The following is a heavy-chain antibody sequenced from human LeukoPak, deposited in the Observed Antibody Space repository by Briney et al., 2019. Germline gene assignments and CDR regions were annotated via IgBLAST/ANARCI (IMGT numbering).Heavy chain of an antibody. J-gene: IGHJ4*02. D-gene: IGHD2-2*01. CDR3: ARARVVPAAMYY. CDR1: GYSISSGYY. Sequence: SETLSLTCAVSGYSISSGYYGGWIRQPPGKGLEWIGSIYYSGTTYYNPSLKSRVTISVDTSKNQFSLKLSSVTAADTAVYYCARARVVPAAMYYWGQGTLVTVSS. V-gene: IGHV4-38-2*01. CDR2: IYYSGTT.